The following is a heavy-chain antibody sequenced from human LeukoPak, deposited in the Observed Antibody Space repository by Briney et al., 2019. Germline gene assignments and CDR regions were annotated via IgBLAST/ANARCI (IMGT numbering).Heavy chain of an antibody. V-gene: IGHV3-21*01. CDR3: ARHSDYDILTGPNDY. D-gene: IGHD3-9*01. CDR1: GFTFSSYG. J-gene: IGHJ4*02. Sequence: PGGSLRLSCAASGFTFSSYGMHWVRQAPGKGLEWVSSISTSSSYKCYADSLKGRSTISRDNAKNSPYLQMNSLGAEDTAVYYCARHSDYDILTGPNDYWGQGTLVTVSS. CDR2: ISTSSSYK.